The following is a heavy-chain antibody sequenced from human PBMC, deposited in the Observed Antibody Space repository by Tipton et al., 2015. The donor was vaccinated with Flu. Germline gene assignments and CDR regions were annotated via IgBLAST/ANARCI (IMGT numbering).Heavy chain of an antibody. D-gene: IGHD3-9*01. V-gene: IGHV4-59*01. Sequence: LRLSCTVSGGSISSYYWSWIRQPPGKGLEWIGYIYYSGGTNYNPSLKSRVTISVDTSKNQFSLKLSSVTAADTAVYYCARGVQYYDILTGYTAYFDYWGQGTLVTVSS. J-gene: IGHJ4*02. CDR1: GGSISSYY. CDR3: ARGVQYYDILTGYTAYFDY. CDR2: IYYSGGT.